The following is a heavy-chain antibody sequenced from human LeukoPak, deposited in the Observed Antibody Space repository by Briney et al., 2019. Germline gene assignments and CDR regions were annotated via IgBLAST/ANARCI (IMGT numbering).Heavy chain of an antibody. J-gene: IGHJ4*02. CDR2: ISAYNGNT. Sequence: ASVKVSCKTPGYTFTSYYISWVRQAPGQGLEWMAWISAYNGNTKYAQKFQGRVTMTTDTSTSTAYMELRSLRSDDTAVYYCARDPLRFGELLGYFDYWGQGTLVTVSS. CDR1: GYTFTSYY. CDR3: ARDPLRFGELLGYFDY. D-gene: IGHD3-10*01. V-gene: IGHV1-18*01.